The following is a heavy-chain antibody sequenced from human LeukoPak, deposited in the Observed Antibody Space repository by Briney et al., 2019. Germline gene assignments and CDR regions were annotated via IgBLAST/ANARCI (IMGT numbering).Heavy chain of an antibody. CDR2: ISSDGGNT. V-gene: IGHV3-74*01. D-gene: IGHD6-13*01. CDR3: ARGRSSWSHFDY. CDR1: GLTFSFYW. Sequence: GGSLRLSCAASGLTFSFYWMLWVRQAPGKGLVWVSRISSDGGNTNYADSVKGRFTISRDNAKNTLYLQMNSLRAEDTAVYYCARGRSSWSHFDYWGQGTLVTVSS. J-gene: IGHJ4*02.